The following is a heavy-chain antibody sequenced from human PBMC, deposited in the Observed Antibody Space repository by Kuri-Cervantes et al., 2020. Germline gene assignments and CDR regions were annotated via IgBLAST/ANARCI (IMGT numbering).Heavy chain of an antibody. CDR3: ARLPGSNWFDP. CDR1: GGSFSGYY. V-gene: IGHV4-34*01. Sequence: GSLRLSCAVYGGSFSGYYWSWIRQPPGKGLEWIGEINHSGSTYYNPSLKSRVTISVDTSKNQFSLKLSSVTAADTAVYYCARLPGSNWFDPWGQGTLVTVSS. D-gene: IGHD2-15*01. J-gene: IGHJ5*02. CDR2: INHSGST.